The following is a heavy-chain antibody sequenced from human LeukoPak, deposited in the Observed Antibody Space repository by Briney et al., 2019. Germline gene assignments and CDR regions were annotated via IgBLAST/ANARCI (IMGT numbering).Heavy chain of an antibody. J-gene: IGHJ5*01. CDR3: VKGKGYYGSGSPDS. CDR1: GFTFSSYA. D-gene: IGHD3-10*01. V-gene: IGHV3-64D*09. CDR2: ISTNGGNT. Sequence: PGGSLKLSCSASGFTFSSYAMHWVRQAPGKGLQYVSAISTNGGNTYYADSVEGRFTISRDNSKNTLYLQMSSLRPEDTAVYYCVKGKGYYGSGSPDSWGQGTLVTVSS.